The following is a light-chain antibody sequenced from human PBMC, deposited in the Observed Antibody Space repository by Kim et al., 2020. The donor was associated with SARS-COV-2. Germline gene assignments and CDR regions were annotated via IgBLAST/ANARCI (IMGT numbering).Light chain of an antibody. V-gene: IGKV3-15*01. J-gene: IGKJ2*01. CDR2: AAS. CDR3: QQYNHWPYT. Sequence: SVCPGERATRSCRASQSVNNDLAWYQQRPGQAPGLLIHAASTRATGFPVRFSGSGSGTEFTLTISSLQSEDFAVYYCQQYNHWPYTFGQGTKLEI. CDR1: QSVNND.